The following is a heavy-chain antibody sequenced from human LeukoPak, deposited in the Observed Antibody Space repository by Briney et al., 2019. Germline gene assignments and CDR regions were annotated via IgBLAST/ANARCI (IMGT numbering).Heavy chain of an antibody. CDR2: INPSTGSS. V-gene: IGHV1-46*01. D-gene: IGHD3-10*01. J-gene: IGHJ5*02. CDR1: GYIFTTHY. Sequence: ASVKVSCKASGYIFTTHYMHWVRQAPGQGLEWMGIINPSTGSSRYAQKFQGRDAMARNTSTSTVHMELSSLRSEDTAVYYCARGVLLGVIMGDWLDPWGQGTLVTVSS. CDR3: ARGVLLGVIMGDWLDP.